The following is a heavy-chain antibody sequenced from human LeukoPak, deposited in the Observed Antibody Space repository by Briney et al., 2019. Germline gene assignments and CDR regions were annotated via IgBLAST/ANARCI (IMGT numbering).Heavy chain of an antibody. Sequence: GASVKVSCKASGGTFSSYAISWVRQAPGQGLEWMGRIIPILGIANYAQKFQGRVTITADKSTSTAYMELSSLRSEDTAVYYCAREGDGDLAEYFQHWGQGTLVTVSS. D-gene: IGHD4-17*01. V-gene: IGHV1-69*04. CDR1: GGTFSSYA. CDR3: AREGDGDLAEYFQH. J-gene: IGHJ1*01. CDR2: IIPILGIA.